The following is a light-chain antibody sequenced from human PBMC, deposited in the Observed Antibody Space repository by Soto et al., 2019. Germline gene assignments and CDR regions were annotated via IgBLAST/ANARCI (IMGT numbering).Light chain of an antibody. CDR2: GAS. J-gene: IGKJ1*01. Sequence: VLTQSPGTLSLSPGERATLSCRATQRVTGGYLAWYQQKPGQAPRLLIYGASARATDIPERFSSSGSGTDFTLTISRLEPEDFAVYYCQQYGTSPSWTFGQGTKVEVK. V-gene: IGKV3-20*01. CDR1: QRVTGGY. CDR3: QQYGTSPSWT.